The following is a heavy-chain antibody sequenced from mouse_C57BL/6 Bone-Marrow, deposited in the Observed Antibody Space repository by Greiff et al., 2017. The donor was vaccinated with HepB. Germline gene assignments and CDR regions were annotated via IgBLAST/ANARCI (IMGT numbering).Heavy chain of an antibody. CDR1: LFTFIIYF. J-gene: IGHJ1*03. CDR3: ARHKYYRWYFDV. D-gene: IGHD2-14*01. CDR2: ISSCGIYT. Sequence: LFNPLFSLPLSFSSSLFTFIIYFISFFLHTPYNMLYFFSTISSCGIYTYYPDSVKGRFTISRDNAKNTLYLQMSSLKSEDTAMYYCARHKYYRWYFDVWGTGTTVTVSS. V-gene: IGHV5-6*01.